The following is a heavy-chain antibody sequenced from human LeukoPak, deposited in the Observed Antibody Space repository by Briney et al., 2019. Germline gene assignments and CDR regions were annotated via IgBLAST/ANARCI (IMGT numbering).Heavy chain of an antibody. CDR2: ISAYNGNT. Sequence: ASVKVSCKASGYTFTSYGISWVRQAPGRGLEWMGWISAYNGNTNYAQKLQGRVTMTTDTSTSTAYMELRSLRSDDTAVYYCARAPPFGWGGSRPRFWFAPWGQGTLVTVS. CDR1: GYTFTSYG. J-gene: IGHJ5*02. D-gene: IGHD3-10*01. V-gene: IGHV1-18*01. CDR3: ARAPPFGWGGSRPRFWFAP.